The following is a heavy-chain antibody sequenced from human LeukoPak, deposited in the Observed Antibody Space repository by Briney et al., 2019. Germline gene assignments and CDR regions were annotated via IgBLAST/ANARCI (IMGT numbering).Heavy chain of an antibody. CDR2: IIPIFGTA. V-gene: IGHV1-69*05. D-gene: IGHD3-22*01. CDR3: ARDLGDDYYDSSGYGI. CDR1: GGTFSSYA. Sequence: SVKVPCKASGGTFSSYAISWVRQAPGQGLEWMGGIIPIFGTANYAQKFQGRVTITTDESTSTAYMELSSLRSEDTAVYYCARDLGDDYYDSSGYGIWGQGTMVTVSS. J-gene: IGHJ3*02.